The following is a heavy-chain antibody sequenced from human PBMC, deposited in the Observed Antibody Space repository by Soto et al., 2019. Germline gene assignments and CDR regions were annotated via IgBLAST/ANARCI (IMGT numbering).Heavy chain of an antibody. J-gene: IGHJ4*02. Sequence: QVKLVASGGGVVQPGRSLRLSCAASGFNISAYTMHWVRQAPGKGLEWVAVISSDGNHKYYTDSVKGRFTISRDTSTNTLYLQMNSLRAEDTAVYYCARWEQPLFDYWGQGTLVTFS. V-gene: IGHV3-30-3*01. CDR1: GFNISAYT. D-gene: IGHD1-26*01. CDR3: ARWEQPLFDY. CDR2: ISSDGNHK.